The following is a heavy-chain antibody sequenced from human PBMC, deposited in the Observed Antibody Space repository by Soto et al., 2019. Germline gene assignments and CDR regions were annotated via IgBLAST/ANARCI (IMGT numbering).Heavy chain of an antibody. D-gene: IGHD2-21*02. V-gene: IGHV3-21*02. CDR2: ISSSSSHI. J-gene: IGHJ6*02. CDR3: ARDILTSYCGGDCYSYYYYGMDV. Sequence: EVQLVESGGGLVKPGGSLRLSCAASGFTFSSYSMNWVRQAPGKGLEWVSSISSSSSHIYYADSVKGRFTISRDNAKNSLYLQMNSLRAEDTAVYYCARDILTSYCGGDCYSYYYYGMDVWGQGTTVTVSS. CDR1: GFTFSSYS.